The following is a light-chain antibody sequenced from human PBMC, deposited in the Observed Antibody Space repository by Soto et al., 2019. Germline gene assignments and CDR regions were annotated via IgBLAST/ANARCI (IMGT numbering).Light chain of an antibody. V-gene: IGKV1-33*01. J-gene: IGKJ4*01. CDR2: DAS. Sequence: DIQMTQSPSSLSASVGERVTSTCQASQDISNYLNWYEQKPGKAPKLLIYDASNLETGVTSRFSMSGSCSDFTLPITSLQPADIAAYYCQQYDNLATFGGGTTVE. CDR3: QQYDNLAT. CDR1: QDISNY.